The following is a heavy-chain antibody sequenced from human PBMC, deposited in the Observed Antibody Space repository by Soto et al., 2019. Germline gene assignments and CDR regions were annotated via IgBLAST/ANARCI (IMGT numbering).Heavy chain of an antibody. J-gene: IGHJ3*02. CDR1: GFTFSSYG. V-gene: IGHV3-33*08. Sequence: GGSLRLSCAASGFTFSSYGMHWVRQAPGKGLEWVAVICYDGSSKYYADSVKGRFTISRDNSKNTLYLQMNSLRAEDTAVYYCASDIVVVPAAGDAFDIWGQGTMVTVSS. D-gene: IGHD2-2*01. CDR2: ICYDGSSK. CDR3: ASDIVVVPAAGDAFDI.